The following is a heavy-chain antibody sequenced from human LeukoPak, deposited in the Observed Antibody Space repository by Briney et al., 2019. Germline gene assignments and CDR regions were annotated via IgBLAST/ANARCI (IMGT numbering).Heavy chain of an antibody. D-gene: IGHD3-22*01. CDR3: ARERRYYDSSGYPDY. CDR1: GYTFTSYG. J-gene: IGHJ4*02. V-gene: IGHV1-18*01. Sequence: ASVKVSCKASGYTFTSYGISWLRQAPGQGLEWMGWISAYNGNTNYAQKLQGRVTMTTDTSTSTAYMELRSPRSDDTAVYYCARERRYYDSSGYPDYWGQGTLVTVSS. CDR2: ISAYNGNT.